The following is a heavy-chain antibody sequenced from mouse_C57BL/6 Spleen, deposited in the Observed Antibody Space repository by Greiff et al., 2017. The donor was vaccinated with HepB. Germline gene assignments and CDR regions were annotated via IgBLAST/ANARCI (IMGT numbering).Heavy chain of an antibody. CDR3: ASFPWFAY. CDR2: IDPSDSYT. V-gene: IGHV1-50*01. CDR1: GYTFTSYW. J-gene: IGHJ3*01. Sequence: QVQLQQPGAELVKPGASVKLSCKASGYTFTSYWMQWVKQRPGQGLEWIGEIDPSDSYTNYNQKFKGKATLTVDTSSSTAYMQLSSLTSEDSAVYYCASFPWFAYWGQGTLVTVSA.